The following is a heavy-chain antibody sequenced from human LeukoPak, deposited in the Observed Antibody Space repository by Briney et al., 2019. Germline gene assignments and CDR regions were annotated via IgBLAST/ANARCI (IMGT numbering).Heavy chain of an antibody. CDR1: GFTFSSYD. Sequence: QPGGSLRLSCAASGFTFSSYDMSWVRQAPGKGLEWVSGIRNYGGSTYYADSVKGRFTISRDNSKNTLYLQMNSLRAEDTAVYYCAKRHASDYWGQGTLVTVSS. CDR3: AKRHASDY. CDR2: IRNYGGST. J-gene: IGHJ4*02. V-gene: IGHV3-23*01.